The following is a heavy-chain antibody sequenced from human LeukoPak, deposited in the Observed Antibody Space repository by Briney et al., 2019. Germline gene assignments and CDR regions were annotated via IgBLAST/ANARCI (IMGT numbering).Heavy chain of an antibody. CDR3: AKDLPTVPMDV. CDR1: GFTFSSYA. V-gene: IGHV3-30*04. Sequence: PGRSLRLSCAASGFTFSSYAMHWVRQAPGKGLEWVAVISYDGSNKYYADSVKGRFTISRDNSKNTLYLQMNSLRAEDTAVYYCAKDLPTVPMDVWGKGTTVTVSS. J-gene: IGHJ6*03. CDR2: ISYDGSNK. D-gene: IGHD3-10*02.